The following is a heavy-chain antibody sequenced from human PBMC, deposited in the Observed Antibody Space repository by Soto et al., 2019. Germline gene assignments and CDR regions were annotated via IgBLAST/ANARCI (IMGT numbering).Heavy chain of an antibody. Sequence: QLQLQESGPGLVKPSETLSLTCTVSGGSISSSSYYWGWIRQPPGKGLEWIGSIYYSGSTYYNPSLKSRVTISVDTSKIQFSLKLSSVTAADPVVYYCARLWRWAWGAAAGYYYCMDVWGQGTTVTVSS. V-gene: IGHV4-39*01. CDR3: ARLWRWAWGAAAGYYYCMDV. D-gene: IGHD6-13*01. CDR2: IYYSGST. CDR1: GGSISSSSYY. J-gene: IGHJ6*02.